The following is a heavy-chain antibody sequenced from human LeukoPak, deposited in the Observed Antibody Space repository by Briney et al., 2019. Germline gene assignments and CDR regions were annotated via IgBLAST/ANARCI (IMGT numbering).Heavy chain of an antibody. CDR3: ASSSNWPTDFDY. V-gene: IGHV3-21*01. Sequence: PGGSLRLSCAASGFTFSSYSMNWLRQAPGKGLEWVSSISSSSSYIYYADSVKGRFTISRDNAKNSLYLQMNSLRAEDTAVYYCASSSNWPTDFDYWGQGTLVTVSS. CDR2: ISSSSSYI. CDR1: GFTFSSYS. D-gene: IGHD7-27*01. J-gene: IGHJ4*02.